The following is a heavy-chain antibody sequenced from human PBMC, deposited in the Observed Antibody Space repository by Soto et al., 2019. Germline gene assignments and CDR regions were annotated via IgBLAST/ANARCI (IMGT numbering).Heavy chain of an antibody. V-gene: IGHV1-8*01. CDR2: MSPHNGNT. CDR1: GYTFTTYD. CDR3: ARRKDRSGPHYFDY. Sequence: ASVKVSCKASGYTFTTYDIHWVRQATGQGFEWMGWMSPHNGNTGFAQKFRGRVTIDRNTSISTAYMELSGLGSEDTAVYYCARRKDRSGPHYFDYWGQGTLVTVSS. J-gene: IGHJ4*02.